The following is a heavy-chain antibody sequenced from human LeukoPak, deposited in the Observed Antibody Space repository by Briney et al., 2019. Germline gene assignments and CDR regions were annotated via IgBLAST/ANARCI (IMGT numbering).Heavy chain of an antibody. CDR2: ISSSSSYI. J-gene: IGHJ5*02. Sequence: GGSLRLSCAASGFTFSSYSMNWVRQAPGKGLEWVSSISSSSSYIYYADSVKGRFTISRDNAKNSLYLQMNSLRAEDTAVYYCARDMRIRFLGWDWFDPWGQGTLVTVSS. CDR1: GFTFSSYS. D-gene: IGHD3-3*01. CDR3: ARDMRIRFLGWDWFDP. V-gene: IGHV3-21*01.